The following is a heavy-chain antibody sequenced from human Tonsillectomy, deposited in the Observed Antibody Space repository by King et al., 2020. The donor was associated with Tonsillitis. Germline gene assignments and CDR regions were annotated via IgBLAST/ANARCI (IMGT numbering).Heavy chain of an antibody. D-gene: IGHD2-8*01. CDR2: IKSKSYAETT. CDR1: GFTFGDYA. CDR3: TCCPNYGMDV. V-gene: IGHV3-49*04. Sequence: VQLVESGGGLVQPGRSLRLSCTASGFTFGDYAMTWVRQAPGKGLEWVSFIKSKSYAETTEYAASVKGRFTISRDDSKSIAYLQMNSLKTEDKAVYYCTCCPNYGMDVWGQGTTVTVSS. J-gene: IGHJ6*02.